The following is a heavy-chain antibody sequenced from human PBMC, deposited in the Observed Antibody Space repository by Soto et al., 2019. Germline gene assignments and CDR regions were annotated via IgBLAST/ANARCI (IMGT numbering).Heavy chain of an antibody. CDR1: GFVFSMYW. CDR3: VRGPRPSAVGTGAF. J-gene: IGHJ4*02. Sequence: EVQLVESGGGLVQPGGSLRLSCAASGFVFSMYWMHWVRQAPGKGLEWVSRISDDGSTIHYADSVKGRFSISRDNAQNILFLGMTALRGDDTAVYYCVRGPRPSAVGTGAFWGQGSPVTVSS. CDR2: ISDDGSTI. D-gene: IGHD3-10*01. V-gene: IGHV3-74*01.